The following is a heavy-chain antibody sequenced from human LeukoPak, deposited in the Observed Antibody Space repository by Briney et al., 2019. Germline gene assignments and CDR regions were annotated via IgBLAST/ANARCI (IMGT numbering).Heavy chain of an antibody. CDR3: ARDRIGKYSIDY. D-gene: IGHD2-15*01. V-gene: IGHV3-33*08. CDR2: ISDNGRRT. Sequence: GGSLRLSCAASGFTFSNFGLNWVRQAPGKGLEWVAFISDNGRRTYYLESVKGLFTISRDDSKNTLYLQMNSLRVEDTAVYYCARDRIGKYSIDYWGQGALVTVSS. J-gene: IGHJ4*02. CDR1: GFTFSNFG.